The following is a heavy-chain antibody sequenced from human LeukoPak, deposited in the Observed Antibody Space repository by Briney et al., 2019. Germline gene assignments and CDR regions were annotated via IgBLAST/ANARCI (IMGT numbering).Heavy chain of an antibody. V-gene: IGHV3-13*04. D-gene: IGHD6-19*01. CDR3: VGRLRGWSSGFDY. J-gene: IGHJ4*02. CDR1: GFPFSSYD. CDR2: MGRSGET. Sequence: GSLGLSFAASGFPFSSYDMHWGRPATGKGLEWVRVMGRSGETYLSGSVKGRFTVSRETAKSSLYLQMNSLRAGDSAVYYCVGRLRGWSSGFDYWGQGTLVTVSS.